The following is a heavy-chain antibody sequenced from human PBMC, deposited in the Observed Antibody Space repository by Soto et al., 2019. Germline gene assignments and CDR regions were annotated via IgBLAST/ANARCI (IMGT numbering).Heavy chain of an antibody. D-gene: IGHD5-18*01. J-gene: IGHJ4*02. CDR2: IKSKTDGGTT. CDR3: TPQRGYSHGYNY. CDR1: GFTFSNAW. V-gene: IGHV3-15*01. Sequence: PVGSLRLSCAASGFTFSNAWMSWVRQAPGKGLEWVGRIKSKTDGGTTDYAAPVKGRFTISRDDSKNTLYLQMNSLKTEDTAVYYCTPQRGYSHGYNYWGQGTLVTVSS.